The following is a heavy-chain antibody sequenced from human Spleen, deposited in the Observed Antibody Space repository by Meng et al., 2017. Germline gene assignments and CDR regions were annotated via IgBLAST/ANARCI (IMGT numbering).Heavy chain of an antibody. CDR1: GYTFPDYW. CDR3: ARDEDISAAGKLFGDY. D-gene: IGHD6-13*01. J-gene: IGHJ4*02. Sequence: ASVNVSCKASGYTFPDYWLHWVRRAPGQGLEWMGRINPKSGDTHYAQRFQGRVTMTGDTSISTAYMELSGLRSDDTDMYYCARDEDISAAGKLFGDYWGQGTLVTVSS. V-gene: IGHV1-2*05. CDR2: INPKSGDT.